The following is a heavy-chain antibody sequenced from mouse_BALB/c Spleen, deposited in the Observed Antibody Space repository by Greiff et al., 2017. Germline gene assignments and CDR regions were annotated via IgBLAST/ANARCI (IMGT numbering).Heavy chain of an antibody. J-gene: IGHJ4*01. CDR3: AREYYYGSPLYAMDY. D-gene: IGHD1-1*01. CDR1: GYTFTSYW. Sequence: QVQLQQSGPELVKPGASVKMSCKASGYTFTSYWMHWVKQRPGQGLEWIGYINPSTGYTEYNQKFKDKATLTADKSSSTAYMQLSSLTSEDSAVYYCAREYYYGSPLYAMDYWGQGTSVTVSS. V-gene: IGHV1-7*01. CDR2: INPSTGYT.